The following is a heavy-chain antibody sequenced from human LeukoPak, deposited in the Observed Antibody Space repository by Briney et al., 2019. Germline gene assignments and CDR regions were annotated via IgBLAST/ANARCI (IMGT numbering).Heavy chain of an antibody. D-gene: IGHD5-18*01. CDR3: ATGPIDTAMADYYYYGMDV. J-gene: IGHJ6*04. Sequence: PSQTLSLTCTVSGGSISSGDYYWSWTRQPPGKGLEWIGYIYYSGSTYYNPSLKSRVTISVDTSKNQFSLKLSSVTAADTAVYYCATGPIDTAMADYYYYGMDVWGKGTTVTVSS. V-gene: IGHV4-30-4*01. CDR2: IYYSGST. CDR1: GGSISSGDYY.